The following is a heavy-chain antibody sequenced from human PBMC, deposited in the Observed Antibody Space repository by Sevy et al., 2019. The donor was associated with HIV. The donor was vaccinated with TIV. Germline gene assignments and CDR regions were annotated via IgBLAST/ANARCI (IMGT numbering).Heavy chain of an antibody. CDR1: GFAVSSNC. J-gene: IGHJ4*02. CDR3: ARGKHISDYYGSFDY. CDR2: ICVGGST. Sequence: GGSLRLSCAASGFAVSSNCMSWVRQAPGKGLEWVSVICVGGSTYYADSVKGRFTISRDNSKNTLYLQMNSLRAEDTAVYYCARGKHISDYYGSFDYWGQGSLVTVSS. V-gene: IGHV3-53*01. D-gene: IGHD3-3*01.